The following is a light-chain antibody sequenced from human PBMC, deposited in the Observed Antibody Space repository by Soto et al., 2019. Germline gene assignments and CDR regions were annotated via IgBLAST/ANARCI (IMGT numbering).Light chain of an antibody. CDR2: DNN. Sequence: QSVLTQPPSVSAAPGQKVTISCSGGSSNIGTNYVSWYQHFPGTAPQLLIYDNNKRPSGIPDRFSGSKSGTSATLGITGVQTGDEADYYCVTWDNSLSAPVVFGGGTKVTVL. CDR3: VTWDNSLSAPVV. V-gene: IGLV1-51*01. J-gene: IGLJ2*01. CDR1: SSNIGTNY.